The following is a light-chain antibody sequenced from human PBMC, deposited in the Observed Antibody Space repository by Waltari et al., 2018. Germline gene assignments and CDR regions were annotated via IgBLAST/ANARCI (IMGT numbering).Light chain of an antibody. Sequence: SALNQPASVSGSPGQSITISCTGTSCDVAAYDYVSWYQQNPRKSPKLIIYEVTKRTSGVSNRFSGSKYGNTPSLTISRRQAEGEAVYYCSAYTGGSPCVYVFGTGTRVTVL. CDR1: SCDVAAYDY. CDR2: EVT. J-gene: IGLJ1*01. V-gene: IGLV2-14*01. CDR3: SAYTGGSPCVYV.